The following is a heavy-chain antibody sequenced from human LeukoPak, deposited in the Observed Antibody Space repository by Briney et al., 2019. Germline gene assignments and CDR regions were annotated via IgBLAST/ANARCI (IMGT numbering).Heavy chain of an antibody. D-gene: IGHD3-10*01. V-gene: IGHV1-69*05. CDR3: AVNYYGSGSYLDY. Sequence: SVEVSCKASGGTFSSYAISWVRQAPGQGLEWMGGIIPIFGTANYAQKFQGRVTITTDESTSTAYMELSSLRSEDTAVYYCAVNYYGSGSYLDYWGQGTLVTVSS. J-gene: IGHJ4*02. CDR1: GGTFSSYA. CDR2: IIPIFGTA.